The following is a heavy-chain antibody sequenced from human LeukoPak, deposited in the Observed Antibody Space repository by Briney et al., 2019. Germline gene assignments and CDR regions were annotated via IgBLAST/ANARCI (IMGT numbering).Heavy chain of an antibody. Sequence: GGSLRLSCAASGFTFSSYAMSWVRQAPGKGLEWVSAISGSGGSTYYADSVKGRFTISRDNSKNTLYLQMNSLRAEDTAVYYCAKDRGYGGNLYYFDYWGQGTLVTVSS. D-gene: IGHD4-23*01. CDR3: AKDRGYGGNLYYFDY. CDR1: GFTFSSYA. CDR2: ISGSGGST. J-gene: IGHJ4*02. V-gene: IGHV3-23*01.